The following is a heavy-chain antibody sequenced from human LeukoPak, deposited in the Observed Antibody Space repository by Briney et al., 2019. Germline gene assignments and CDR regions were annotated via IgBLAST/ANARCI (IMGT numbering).Heavy chain of an antibody. CDR2: ICSGGYT. Sequence: GGSLRLSCAASGSTVSNNYMNWVRQAPGKGLEWVSVICSGGYTHYADFVKGRFTISRDNSKNTLYLQMNSLRVEDTAVYYCVLSKSYHFDSWGQGTLVTVSS. CDR3: VLSKSYHFDS. V-gene: IGHV3-66*01. D-gene: IGHD3-16*02. CDR1: GSTVSNNY. J-gene: IGHJ4*02.